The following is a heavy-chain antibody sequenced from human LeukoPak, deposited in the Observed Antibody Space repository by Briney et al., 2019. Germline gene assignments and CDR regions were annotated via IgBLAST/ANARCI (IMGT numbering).Heavy chain of an antibody. V-gene: IGHV1-2*02. Sequence: ASVKVSCKASGYTFTDYYMHWVRQAPGQVLGWMGWINPKSGGTNYAQNFQGRVTMTRDTSISTAYMELSGLRSDDRAVYYCVRDAIAAAGTGGWGQGTLVTVSS. CDR3: VRDAIAAAGTGG. CDR2: INPKSGGT. D-gene: IGHD6-13*01. CDR1: GYTFTDYY. J-gene: IGHJ4*02.